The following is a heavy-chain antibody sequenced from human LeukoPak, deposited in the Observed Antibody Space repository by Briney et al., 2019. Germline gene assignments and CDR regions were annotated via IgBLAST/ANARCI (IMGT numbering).Heavy chain of an antibody. CDR2: IYSGGIT. V-gene: IGHV3-66*01. Sequence: SGGSLRLSCVASEFTVSSNYMSWVRQAPGKGLEGVSIIYSGGITYYANSVKGRFTISRDNSKSTLYLQMNSLRAEDTAVYYCATGIAAAPDYWGQGILVTVSS. J-gene: IGHJ4*02. CDR1: EFTVSSNY. CDR3: ATGIAAAPDY. D-gene: IGHD6-13*01.